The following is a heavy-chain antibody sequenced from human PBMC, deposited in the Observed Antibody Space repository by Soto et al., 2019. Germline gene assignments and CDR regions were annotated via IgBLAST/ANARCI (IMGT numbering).Heavy chain of an antibody. Sequence: ASXKVSCKASGYTFTSYDINWVRQATGQGLEWMGWMNPNSGNTGYAQKFQGRVTMTRNTSISTAYMELSSLRSEDTAVYYCARGLDTIFGVVIIQNNWFDPWGQGTLVIVSS. V-gene: IGHV1-8*01. CDR3: ARGLDTIFGVVIIQNNWFDP. CDR2: MNPNSGNT. CDR1: GYTFTSYD. D-gene: IGHD3-3*01. J-gene: IGHJ5*02.